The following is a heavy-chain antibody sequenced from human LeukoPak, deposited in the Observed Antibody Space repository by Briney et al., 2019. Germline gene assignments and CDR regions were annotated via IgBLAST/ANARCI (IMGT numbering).Heavy chain of an antibody. D-gene: IGHD2-15*01. CDR1: GFTFSAYA. CDR2: ICGDDGRT. V-gene: IGHV3-23*01. CDR3: AKSPGGSCYSAYDY. Sequence: QPGGSLRLSCAASGFTFSAYAMTWVRQPPGKGLEWVSGICGDDGRTYYGDSVKGRFTISRDNSKNALYLQMNSLRVEDTAVYYCAKSPGGSCYSAYDYWGQGTLVTVSS. J-gene: IGHJ4*02.